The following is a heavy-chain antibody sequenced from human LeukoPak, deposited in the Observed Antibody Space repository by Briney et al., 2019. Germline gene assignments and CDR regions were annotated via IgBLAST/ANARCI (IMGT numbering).Heavy chain of an antibody. CDR1: GFTFSDYY. Sequence: GGSLRLSCAASGFTFSDYYMSWIRQAPGKGLEWVSYISSSGSTIYYADSVKGRFTISRDNSKNTLYLQMNSLRAEDTAVYYCAKDRGVGGIDFDYWGQGTLVTVSS. CDR2: ISSSGSTI. CDR3: AKDRGVGGIDFDY. D-gene: IGHD2-15*01. V-gene: IGHV3-11*04. J-gene: IGHJ4*02.